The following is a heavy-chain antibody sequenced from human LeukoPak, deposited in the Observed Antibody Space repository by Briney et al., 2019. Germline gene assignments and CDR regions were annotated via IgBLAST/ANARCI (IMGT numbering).Heavy chain of an antibody. V-gene: IGHV1-8*01. CDR2: MNPNSGNT. J-gene: IGHJ4*02. Sequence: GASVKVSRKASGYTFTSYDINWVRQATGQGLEWMGWMNPNSGNTGYAQKFQGRVTMTRNTSISTAYMELSSLRSEDTAVYYCARIEYSSPRSSGGYWGQGTLVTVSS. D-gene: IGHD6-6*01. CDR1: GYTFTSYD. CDR3: ARIEYSSPRSSGGY.